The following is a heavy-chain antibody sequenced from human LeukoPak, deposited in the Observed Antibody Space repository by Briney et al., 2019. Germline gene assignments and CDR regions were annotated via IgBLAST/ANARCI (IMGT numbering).Heavy chain of an antibody. V-gene: IGHV5-51*01. CDR2: IHPGDSDT. CDR1: GYSFTNYW. J-gene: IGHJ4*02. Sequence: GESLKISYKGSGYSFTNYWVGWVRQMPGKGLEWIGIIHPGDSDTRYSPSFQGQVTISADKSINTAYLQWSSLKASDTAMYYCARHAPGDYFDYWGQGTLVTVSS. CDR3: ARHAPGDYFDY.